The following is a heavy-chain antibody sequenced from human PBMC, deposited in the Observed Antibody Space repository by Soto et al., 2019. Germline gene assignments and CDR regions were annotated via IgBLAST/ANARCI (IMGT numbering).Heavy chain of an antibody. D-gene: IGHD1-26*01. Sequence: PSETLSLTCAVYGGSFSGYYWSWIRQPPGKGLEWIGEINHSGSTNYNPSLKSRVTISVDTSKNQFSLKLSSVTAADTAVYYCATIVGATIGVDYWGQGTLVTVSS. V-gene: IGHV4-34*01. CDR3: ATIVGATIGVDY. CDR1: GGSFSGYY. J-gene: IGHJ4*02. CDR2: INHSGST.